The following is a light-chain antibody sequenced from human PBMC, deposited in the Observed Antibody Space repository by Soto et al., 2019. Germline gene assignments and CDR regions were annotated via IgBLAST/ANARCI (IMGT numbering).Light chain of an antibody. CDR3: QQYDSSPIT. J-gene: IGKJ4*01. CDR2: GAS. V-gene: IGKV3-20*01. CDR1: QSFSSSF. Sequence: EIVLTQSPGTLSLSQGERATLSCRASQSFSSSFLAWYQQKPGQAPRLLIYGASSRATGIPDRFSGSGSGTDFTLTISRMEPEDFAVYYCQQYDSSPITFGGGTKVEIK.